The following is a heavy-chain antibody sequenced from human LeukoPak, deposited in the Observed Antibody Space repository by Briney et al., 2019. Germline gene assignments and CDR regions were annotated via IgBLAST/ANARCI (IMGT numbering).Heavy chain of an antibody. CDR1: GFAFDRYN. J-gene: IGHJ6*02. Sequence: PGGSLRLSCAASGFAFDRYNMNWVRQAPGKGLEWVSSISSVNNYIYYADSVKGRFTISRDNTNNSLFLQMSSLRAEDTAIYYCARVRNTQWLMSSYYSGMDVWGLGTTVTVSS. V-gene: IGHV3-21*01. D-gene: IGHD6-19*01. CDR3: ARVRNTQWLMSSYYSGMDV. CDR2: ISSVNNYI.